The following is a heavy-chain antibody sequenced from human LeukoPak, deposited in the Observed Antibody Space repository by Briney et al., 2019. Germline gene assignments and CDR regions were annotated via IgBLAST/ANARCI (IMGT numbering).Heavy chain of an antibody. CDR3: ARVRVDNGDYNFDY. D-gene: IGHD4-17*01. Sequence: SETLSLTCTVSGGSISSYYWSWIRQPPGKGLEWIGYIYYSGSTNYNPSLKSRVTISVDTSKNQFSLKLSSVTAADTAVYYCARVRVDNGDYNFDYWGQGTLVTVSS. CDR1: GGSISSYY. V-gene: IGHV4-59*12. CDR2: IYYSGST. J-gene: IGHJ4*02.